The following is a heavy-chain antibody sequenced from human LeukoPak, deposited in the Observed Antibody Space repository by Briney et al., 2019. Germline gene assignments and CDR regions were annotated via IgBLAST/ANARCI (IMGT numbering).Heavy chain of an antibody. CDR1: GYAIISGGFS. J-gene: IGHJ5*02. Sequence: SETLSLTCTVSGYAIISGGFSWNWIRQPPGKGLEWIGCIYDRGPAHYNPSLKSRFTVSVDRPKNQFFLNVTSLTAADTAVYYCARSRQASGLFSSWGQGTLVVVSS. D-gene: IGHD3-10*01. CDR2: IYDRGPA. CDR3: ARSRQASGLFSS. V-gene: IGHV4-30-2*01.